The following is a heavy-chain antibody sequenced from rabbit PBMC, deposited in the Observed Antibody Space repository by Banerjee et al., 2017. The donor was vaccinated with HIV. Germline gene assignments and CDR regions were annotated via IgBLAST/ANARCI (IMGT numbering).Heavy chain of an antibody. CDR1: GFDFSTYG. CDR3: ARDSSGWGADFSL. V-gene: IGHV1S39*01. D-gene: IGHD4-1*01. Sequence: QEQLVESGGGLVQPGGSLKLSCKASGFDFSTYGVNWVRQAPGKGLEWIGYITYGGSAYYANWVNGRFTISKASSTTVTLQMTSLTAADTATYFCARDSSGWGADFSLWGQGTLVTVS. CDR2: ITYGGSA. J-gene: IGHJ4*01.